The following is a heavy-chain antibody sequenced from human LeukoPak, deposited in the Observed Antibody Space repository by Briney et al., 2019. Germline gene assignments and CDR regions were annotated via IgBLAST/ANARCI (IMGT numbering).Heavy chain of an antibody. Sequence: GGSLRLSCAASGFTFSSYWMSWVRQAPGKGLEWVANIKQDGSEKYYVDSVKGRFTISRDNAKNSLYLQMNSLRAEDTAVYYCARGAQSRYFDWLPFDYWGQGTLVTVSS. D-gene: IGHD3-9*01. J-gene: IGHJ4*02. CDR3: ARGAQSRYFDWLPFDY. CDR1: GFTFSSYW. V-gene: IGHV3-7*01. CDR2: IKQDGSEK.